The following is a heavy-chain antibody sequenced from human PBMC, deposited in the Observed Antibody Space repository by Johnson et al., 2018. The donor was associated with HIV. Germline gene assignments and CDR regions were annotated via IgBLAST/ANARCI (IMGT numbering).Heavy chain of an antibody. CDR2: VGGSTSST. J-gene: IGHJ3*01. CDR3: ARGHTWPKSGFDF. Sequence: VQLVESGGGLVQPGGSLRLSCAASGFTFSSYAMNWVRQPPGEGLEWVSTVGGSTSSTSYADSAKGRFTISRDNSMNMLYLEMQSLTTEDTAVYYCARGHTWPKSGFDFWGQGTLVTVSS. V-gene: IGHV3-23*04. CDR1: GFTFSSYA. D-gene: IGHD3-3*01.